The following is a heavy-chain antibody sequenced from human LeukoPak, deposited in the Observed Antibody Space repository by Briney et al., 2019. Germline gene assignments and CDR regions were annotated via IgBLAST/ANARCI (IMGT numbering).Heavy chain of an antibody. CDR1: SGSFSGYY. CDR2: INHSGST. V-gene: IGHV4-34*01. Sequence: SETLSLTXAVYSGSFSGYYWNWIRQPPGKGLEWIGEINHSGSTNYNPSLKSRVTISVDTSKNQFSLKLISVTAADTAVYYCARRGDGYNYDDYWGQGTLVTVSS. CDR3: ARRGDGYNYDDY. D-gene: IGHD5-24*01. J-gene: IGHJ4*02.